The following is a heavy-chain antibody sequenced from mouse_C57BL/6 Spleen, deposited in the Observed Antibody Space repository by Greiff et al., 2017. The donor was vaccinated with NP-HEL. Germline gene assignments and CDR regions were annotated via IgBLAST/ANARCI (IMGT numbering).Heavy chain of an antibody. V-gene: IGHV1-82*01. CDR3: ARRRAYYGNYDAMDY. J-gene: IGHJ4*01. CDR1: GYAFSSSW. Sequence: VKLQESGPELVKPGASVKISCKASGYAFSSSWMNWVKQRPGKGLEWIGRIYPGDGDTNYNGKFKGKATLTADKSSSTAYMQLSSLTSEDSAVYFCARRRAYYGNYDAMDYWGQGTSVTVSS. D-gene: IGHD2-10*01. CDR2: IYPGDGDT.